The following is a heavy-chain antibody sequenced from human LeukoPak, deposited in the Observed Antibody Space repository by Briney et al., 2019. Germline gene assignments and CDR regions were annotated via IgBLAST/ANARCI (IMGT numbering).Heavy chain of an antibody. CDR2: ISRNGGST. Sequence: GGSLRLSCAASGFTFSNYAMHWVRQAPGKGLEYVSAISRNGGSTYYANSVKSRFTISRYNSKNTLYLQMGSLRAEDMAVYYCAREGEVPAAFDYWGQGTLVTVSS. V-gene: IGHV3-64*01. D-gene: IGHD2-2*01. J-gene: IGHJ4*02. CDR1: GFTFSNYA. CDR3: AREGEVPAAFDY.